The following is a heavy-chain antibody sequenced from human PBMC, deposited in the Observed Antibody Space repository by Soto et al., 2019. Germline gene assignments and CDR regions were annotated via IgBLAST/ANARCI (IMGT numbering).Heavy chain of an antibody. D-gene: IGHD3-10*01. J-gene: IGHJ4*02. CDR2: IGTAGDT. V-gene: IGHV3-13*04. CDR1: GFTFSSYD. Sequence: EVQLVESGGGLVQPGGSLRLSCAASGFTFSSYDMHWVRQTTGKGLEWVSAIGTAGDTYYPGSVKGRFTISRENANNSLYLQMNSLRAGDTAVYYCARGDTMVRGTLLDYFDYWGQGTVVTVSS. CDR3: ARGDTMVRGTLLDYFDY.